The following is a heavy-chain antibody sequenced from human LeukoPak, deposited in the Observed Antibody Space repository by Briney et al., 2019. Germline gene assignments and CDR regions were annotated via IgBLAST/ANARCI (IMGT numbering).Heavy chain of an antibody. V-gene: IGHV3-21*06. J-gene: IGHJ4*02. Sequence: LSLTCTVSGGSISSSSYYWGWIRQPPGKGLEWVASIGPTGFDRYHADSIKGRFTISRDNANNFLYLQMDSLRAEDTAVYYCATETNGRHYDYWGQGTLLTVSS. CDR2: IGPTGFDR. CDR3: ATETNGRHYDY. CDR1: GGSISSSS. D-gene: IGHD2-8*01.